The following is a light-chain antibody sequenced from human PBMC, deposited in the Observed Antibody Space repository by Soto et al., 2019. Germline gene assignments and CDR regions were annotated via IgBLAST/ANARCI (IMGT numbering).Light chain of an antibody. CDR3: AAWDDSLDGFYV. Sequence: QSVLTQPPSASGTPWQRVTISCSGSSSNIGTNTVNWYLQLPGTAPKLLMYNNNQRPSGVPERFSGSKSGTSASLAIGGLQSEDEADYYCAAWDDSLDGFYVFGSGTKVTVL. CDR1: SSNIGTNT. V-gene: IGLV1-44*01. J-gene: IGLJ1*01. CDR2: NNN.